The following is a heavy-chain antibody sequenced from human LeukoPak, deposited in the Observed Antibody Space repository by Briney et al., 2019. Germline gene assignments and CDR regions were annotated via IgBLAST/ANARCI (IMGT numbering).Heavy chain of an antibody. CDR3: AKGDSSNWAYNWFDP. CDR2: ISWNSDSI. D-gene: IGHD6-13*01. CDR1: GFTFEDYA. Sequence: PGGSLRLSCAASGFTFEDYAMHWVRQAPGKGLEWVSGISWNSDSIGYADSVKGRFTISRDNAKNSLYLQMSSLRAEDMALYYCAKGDSSNWAYNWFDPWGQGTLVTVSS. V-gene: IGHV3-9*03. J-gene: IGHJ5*02.